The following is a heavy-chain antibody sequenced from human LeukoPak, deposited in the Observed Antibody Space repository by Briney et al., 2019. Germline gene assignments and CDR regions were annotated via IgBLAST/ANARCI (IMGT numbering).Heavy chain of an antibody. CDR2: MYYSGST. CDR3: ARGYSGYDPTYFDY. J-gene: IGHJ4*02. V-gene: IGHV4-61*01. CDR1: GYSISSGYY. Sequence: SETLSLTCTVSGYSISSGYYWGWIRQPPGKGLEWIGYMYYSGSTKYNPSLKSRVTISVDASKNQFSLKLSSVTAADTAVYYCARGYSGYDPTYFDYWGQGTLVTVSS. D-gene: IGHD5-12*01.